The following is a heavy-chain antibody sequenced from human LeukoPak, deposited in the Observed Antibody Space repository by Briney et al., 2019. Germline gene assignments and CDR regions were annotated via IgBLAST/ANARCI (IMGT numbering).Heavy chain of an antibody. CDR1: GFTFSSYS. V-gene: IGHV3-21*01. CDR3: ARVESDAFDI. Sequence: GGSLRLSCAASGFTFSSYSMNWVRQAPGKGLEWVSSISSSSSYIYYAATGKGRFTISRDNAKNSLYVQMNSLRGEGTAVYYCARVESDAFDIWGEGTMVTVSS. CDR2: ISSSSSYI. J-gene: IGHJ3*02.